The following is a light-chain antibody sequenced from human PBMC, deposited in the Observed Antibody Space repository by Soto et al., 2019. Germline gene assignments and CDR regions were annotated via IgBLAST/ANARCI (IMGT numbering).Light chain of an antibody. V-gene: IGLV1-44*01. CDR2: GNN. CDR3: AAWDDSLNGYV. Sequence: QAVVTQAPSASGTPGQRVTISCSGSSSDIGSNTVNWYQQLPGTAPKLLIYGNNQRPSGVPGRFSGSKSGTSASLAISGLQSEDEADYYCAAWDDSLNGYVFGSGTKLTVL. CDR1: SSDIGSNT. J-gene: IGLJ1*01.